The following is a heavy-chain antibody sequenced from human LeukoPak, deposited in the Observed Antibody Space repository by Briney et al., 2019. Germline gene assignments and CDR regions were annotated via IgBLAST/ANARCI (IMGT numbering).Heavy chain of an antibody. D-gene: IGHD2-2*01. V-gene: IGHV3-33*01. CDR1: GFTFSSYG. Sequence: GGSLRLSCAASGFTFSSYGMHWVRQAPGKGLEWVAVIWYDGSNKYYADSVKGRFTISRDNSKNTLYLQMNSLRAEDTAVYYCARPRGSTRPYGMDVWGQGTTVTVSS. CDR3: ARPRGSTRPYGMDV. J-gene: IGHJ6*02. CDR2: IWYDGSNK.